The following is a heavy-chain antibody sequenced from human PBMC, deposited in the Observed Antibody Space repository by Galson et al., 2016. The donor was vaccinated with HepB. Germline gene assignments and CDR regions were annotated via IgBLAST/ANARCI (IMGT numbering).Heavy chain of an antibody. CDR2: ISNDERNI. J-gene: IGHJ4*02. Sequence: SLRLSCAASGFTFSSYGMHWVRQVPGKWPEWVALISNDERNIYYADSVKGRFIISRDNAKNSLYLQMNSLRAEDTAVYYCCVDTAMDYVFDYWGQGTLVTVSS. V-gene: IGHV3-30*03. CDR1: GFTFSSYG. D-gene: IGHD5-18*01. CDR3: CVDTAMDYVFDY.